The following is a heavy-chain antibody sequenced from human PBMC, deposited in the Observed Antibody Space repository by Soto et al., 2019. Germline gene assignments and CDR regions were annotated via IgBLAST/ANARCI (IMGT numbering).Heavy chain of an antibody. Sequence: QVQLQESGPGLVKPSETLSLTCTVSGGSVSSGSYYWSWIRQPPGKGLEWIGDIHYSGSNNYNPSVKIRVTLSVDTSKNQLYLKLSSVTASDTGVYYCARESVRDYFSYHAMDVWGQGTTVTVSS. J-gene: IGHJ6*02. CDR2: IHYSGSN. CDR1: GGSVSSGSYY. CDR3: ARESVRDYFSYHAMDV. V-gene: IGHV4-61*01.